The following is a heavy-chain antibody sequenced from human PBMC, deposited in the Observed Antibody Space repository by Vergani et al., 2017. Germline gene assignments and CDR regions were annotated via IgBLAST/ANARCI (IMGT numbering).Heavy chain of an antibody. Sequence: LVESGGGLAQPGGSLRLSCAASGFKFSDHYMSWIRQAPGKGLEWVSHISHGAATVSYTDSVTGRFTVSRDNDNNSLTLDMTTLRDEDTAVYYCAKDPGISTTRHYYAMDVWGQGTTVTVSS. CDR2: ISHGAATV. V-gene: IGHV3-11*04. CDR3: AKDPGISTTRHYYAMDV. J-gene: IGHJ6*02. D-gene: IGHD1-1*01. CDR1: GFKFSDHY.